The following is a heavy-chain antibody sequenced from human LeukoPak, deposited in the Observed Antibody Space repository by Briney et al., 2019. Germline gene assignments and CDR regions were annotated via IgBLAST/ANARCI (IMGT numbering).Heavy chain of an antibody. CDR1: GGTFSSYG. J-gene: IGHJ3*02. Sequence: ASVKVSCKTSGGTFSSYGITWVRQAPGQGLEWMGGIIPIFETTNYAQKFQGRLTISADTSTTTAYMDLSSLRSEDTAVYYCARDLALPAAIHDAYEMWGQGTVVTVSP. CDR2: IIPIFETT. V-gene: IGHV1-69*06. D-gene: IGHD2-2*01. CDR3: ARDLALPAAIHDAYEM.